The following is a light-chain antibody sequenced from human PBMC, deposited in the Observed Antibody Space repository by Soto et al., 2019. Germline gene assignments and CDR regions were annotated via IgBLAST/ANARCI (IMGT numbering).Light chain of an antibody. V-gene: IGKV1-39*01. Sequence: DIHMTQSPYSLSASLGDRVTIALRASQNINTYLNWYQQKPGKAPKLLIFDAASLQSGVPSRFSGGGSRTDFTLTITSLQPEDFATYYCQQTSSAPFTFGPGTKVDI. CDR1: QNINTY. CDR2: DAA. J-gene: IGKJ3*01. CDR3: QQTSSAPFT.